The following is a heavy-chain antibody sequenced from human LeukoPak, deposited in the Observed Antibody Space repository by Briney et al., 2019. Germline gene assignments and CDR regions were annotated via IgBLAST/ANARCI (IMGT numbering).Heavy chain of an antibody. CDR2: IYHSGST. CDR3: ARYNGDYRTHYFDY. CDR1: GGSISSGGYY. J-gene: IGHJ4*02. V-gene: IGHV4-30-2*01. D-gene: IGHD2-8*01. Sequence: SETLSLTCTVSGGSISSGGYYWSWIRQPPGKGLEWIGYIYHSGSTYYNPSLKSRVTISVDRSKNQFSLKLSSVTAADTAVYYCARYNGDYRTHYFDYWGQGTLVTVSS.